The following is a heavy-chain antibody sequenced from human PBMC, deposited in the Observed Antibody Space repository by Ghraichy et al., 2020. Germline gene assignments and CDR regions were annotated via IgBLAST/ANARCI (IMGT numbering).Heavy chain of an antibody. J-gene: IGHJ3*02. CDR1: GDSVSSNIAA. CDR2: TYYRSKWYS. V-gene: IGHV6-1*01. CDR3: TGASWRAFAI. Sequence: SQTLSLTCAISGDSVSSNIAAWNWIRQSPSRGLEWLGRTYYRSKWYSDYAVSVKSRITINPDTSENLVSLQLNSVTPEDTAVYYCTGASWRAFAIWGQGTMVTVSS.